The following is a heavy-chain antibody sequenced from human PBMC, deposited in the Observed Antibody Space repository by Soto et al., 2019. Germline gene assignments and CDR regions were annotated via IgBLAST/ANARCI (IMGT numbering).Heavy chain of an antibody. CDR2: ISGSGGST. CDR1: GFTFSSYA. CDR3: AKVVPRGYSGSYYSDY. D-gene: IGHD5-12*01. J-gene: IGHJ4*02. V-gene: IGHV3-23*01. Sequence: PGGSLRLSCAASGFTFSSYAMSWVRQAPGKGLEWVSAISGSGGSTYYADSVKGRFTISRDNSKNTLYLQMNSLRAGDTAVYYCAKVVPRGYSGSYYSDYWGQGTLVTVSS.